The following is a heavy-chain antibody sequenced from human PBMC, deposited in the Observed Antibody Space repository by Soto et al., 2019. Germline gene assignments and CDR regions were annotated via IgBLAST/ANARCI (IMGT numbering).Heavy chain of an antibody. Sequence: EVHLVESGGGLVQPGGSLRLSCAASGFTVSSKYMSWVRQAPGKGLEWVSLIQSGGPTYYADSVKGRFTISRDTSENTLQLQRDSLRAEDTAVYYWARDEVLWDGGRCYGVPLDVWGKGTPVTVSS. CDR3: ARDEVLWDGGRCYGVPLDV. CDR1: GFTVSSKY. CDR2: IQSGGPT. J-gene: IGHJ6*04. D-gene: IGHD2-15*01. V-gene: IGHV3-66*01.